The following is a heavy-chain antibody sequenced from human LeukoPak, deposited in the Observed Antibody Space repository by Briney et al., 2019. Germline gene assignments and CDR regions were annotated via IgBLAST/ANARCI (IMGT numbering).Heavy chain of an antibody. CDR1: GFTFSSYS. D-gene: IGHD2-2*01. V-gene: IGHV3-21*01. J-gene: IGHJ6*02. CDR2: ISSSSSYI. CDR3: ARDQRGPYCSSTSCSGAYYYGMDV. Sequence: PGGSLRLSCAASGFTFSSYSMNWVRQAPGKGLEWVSSISSSSSYIYYADSVKGRFTISRDNAKNSLYLQMSSLRAEDTAVYYCARDQRGPYCSSTSCSGAYYYGMDVWGQGTTVTVSS.